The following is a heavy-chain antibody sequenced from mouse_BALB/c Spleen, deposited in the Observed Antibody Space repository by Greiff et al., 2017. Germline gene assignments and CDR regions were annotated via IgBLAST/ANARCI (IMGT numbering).Heavy chain of an antibody. CDR1: GYTFTSYT. CDR2: INPSSGYT. V-gene: IGHV1-4*01. J-gene: IGHJ4*01. Sequence: VQLQQSGAELARPGASVKMSCKASGYTFTSYTMPWVKQRPGQGLEWIGYINPSSGYTNYNQKFKDKATLTADKSSSTAYMQLSSLTSEDSAVYYCARKYAYAMDYWGQGTSVTVSS. D-gene: IGHD2-14*01. CDR3: ARKYAYAMDY.